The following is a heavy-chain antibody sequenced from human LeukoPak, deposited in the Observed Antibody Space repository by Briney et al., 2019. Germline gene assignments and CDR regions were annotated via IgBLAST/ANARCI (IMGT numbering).Heavy chain of an antibody. CDR1: GFTFSSYS. J-gene: IGHJ4*02. V-gene: IGHV3-21*01. CDR2: ISSSSSYI. D-gene: IGHD5-12*01. CDR3: ARPALSGYDYVDLDY. Sequence: GGSLRLSCAASGFTFSSYSMNWVRQAPGKGLEWVSSISSSSSYIYYADSVKGRFTISRDNAKNSLYLQMNSLRAEDTAVYYCARPALSGYDYVDLDYWGQGTLVTVSS.